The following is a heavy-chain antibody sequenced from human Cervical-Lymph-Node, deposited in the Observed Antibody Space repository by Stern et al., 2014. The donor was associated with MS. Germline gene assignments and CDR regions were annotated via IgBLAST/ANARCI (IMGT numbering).Heavy chain of an antibody. D-gene: IGHD1-1*01. Sequence: EQLVESGAEVKKPGSSVKVSCKASGGIFSSYGINWVRQAPGQGLEWMGGTIPIYDTPNYAQKFLGRVTINADESTSTAYMELSSLATEDTAVYYCARARWNAPFDYWGQGTLVTVSS. CDR1: GGIFSSYG. CDR2: TIPIYDTP. V-gene: IGHV1-69*01. CDR3: ARARWNAPFDY. J-gene: IGHJ4*02.